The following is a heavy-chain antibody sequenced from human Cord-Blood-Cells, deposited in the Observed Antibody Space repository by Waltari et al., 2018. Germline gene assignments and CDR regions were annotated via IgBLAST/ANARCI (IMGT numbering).Heavy chain of an antibody. CDR1: GGSISSSSYY. CDR2: IYYSGST. CDR3: ARHLSNVEGYYDFWSGYYDAFDI. D-gene: IGHD3-3*01. J-gene: IGHJ3*02. Sequence: QLQLQESGPGLVKPSETLSLTCTVSGGSISSSSYYWGWIRQPPGKGLEWLGSIYYSGSTYYNPSLKSRVTISVDTSKNQFSLKLSSVTAADTAVYYCARHLSNVEGYYDFWSGYYDAFDIWGQGTMVTVSS. V-gene: IGHV4-39*01.